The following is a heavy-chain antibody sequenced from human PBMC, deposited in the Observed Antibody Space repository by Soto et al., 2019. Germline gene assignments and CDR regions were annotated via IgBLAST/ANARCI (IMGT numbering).Heavy chain of an antibody. V-gene: IGHV5-51*07. CDR3: ARHSLATQPGDY. Sequence: PGESLKISCKASGYSFSTYWIAWVHQRPGKGLDWMGIIYPGDSDTRYSPSFQGQVTISVDNSIDTAYLEWTTLRASDSAMYYCARHSLATQPGDYWGQGTRVTVSS. J-gene: IGHJ4*02. CDR1: GYSFSTYW. D-gene: IGHD5-12*01. CDR2: IYPGDSDT.